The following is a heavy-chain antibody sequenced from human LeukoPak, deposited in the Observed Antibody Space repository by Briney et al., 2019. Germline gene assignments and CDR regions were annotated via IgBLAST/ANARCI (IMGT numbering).Heavy chain of an antibody. CDR1: GFTYSNYG. J-gene: IGHJ3*02. Sequence: PGGSLRLSCAASGFTYSNYGMHWVRQAPGKGLEWVAVISYDGSNKYYADSVKGRFTISRDNSKNTFYLQMTSLRAEDTAVYYCAKDGGLTVTTHDAFDIWGQGTMVTVSS. D-gene: IGHD4-17*01. CDR2: ISYDGSNK. V-gene: IGHV3-30*18. CDR3: AKDGGLTVTTHDAFDI.